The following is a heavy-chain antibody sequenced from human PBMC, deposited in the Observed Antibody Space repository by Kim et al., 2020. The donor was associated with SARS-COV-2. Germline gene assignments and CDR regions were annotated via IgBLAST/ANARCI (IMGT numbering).Heavy chain of an antibody. CDR2: RTK. CDR3: AKEFGGGPDY. D-gene: IGHD2-15*01. J-gene: IGHJ4*02. V-gene: IGHV3-30*02. Sequence: RTKYYASSAKGRFPNPSDNSKNTLYLQRNSLRAEDTAVYYCAKEFGGGPDYWGQGTLVTVSS.